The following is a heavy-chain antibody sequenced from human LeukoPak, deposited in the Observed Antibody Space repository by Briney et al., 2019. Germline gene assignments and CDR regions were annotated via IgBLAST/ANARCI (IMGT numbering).Heavy chain of an antibody. D-gene: IGHD2-2*01. J-gene: IGHJ3*02. CDR2: INWNGGST. V-gene: IGHV3-20*04. Sequence: GGSLRLSCAASGFTFDEYGMSWVRQAPGKGLEWVSGINWNGGSTGYADSVKGRFTISRDNAKNSLYLQMNSLRAEDTALYYCARGEPAASAFDIWGQGTMVTVSS. CDR1: GFTFDEYG. CDR3: ARGEPAASAFDI.